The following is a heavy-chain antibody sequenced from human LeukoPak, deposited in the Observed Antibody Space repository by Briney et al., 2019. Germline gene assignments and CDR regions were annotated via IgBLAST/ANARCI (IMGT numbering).Heavy chain of an antibody. CDR2: IRYDGSHK. CDR1: GFIFSNFG. J-gene: IGHJ4*02. CDR3: ASVYYYDSSGYRL. D-gene: IGHD3-22*01. V-gene: IGHV3-30*02. Sequence: GGSLRLSCAPSGFIFSNFGMHWVRQAPGKGLEWLAFIRYDGSHKYYADSVEGRFTISRDNSKNTLYMQLNSLRAEDTAVYYCASVYYYDSSGYRLWGQGTLVTVSS.